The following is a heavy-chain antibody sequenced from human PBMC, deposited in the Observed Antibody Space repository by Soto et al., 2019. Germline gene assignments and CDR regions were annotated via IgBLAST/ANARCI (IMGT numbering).Heavy chain of an antibody. D-gene: IGHD6-6*01. CDR1: GGSFSGYY. J-gene: IGHJ6*02. Sequence: SETLSLTCAVYGGSFSGYYWSWVRQPPGKGLEWIGEINHSGSTNYNPSLKSRVTISVDTSKNQFSLKLSSVTAADTAVYYVAASRPYYGMDVWGQGTTVTVSS. CDR3: AASRPYYGMDV. CDR2: INHSGST. V-gene: IGHV4-34*01.